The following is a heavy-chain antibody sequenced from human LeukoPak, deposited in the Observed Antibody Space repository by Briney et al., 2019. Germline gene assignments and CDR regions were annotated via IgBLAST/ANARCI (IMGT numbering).Heavy chain of an antibody. V-gene: IGHV4-59*13. Sequence: PSETLSLTCTVSDGPLSSNYWSWFRQPPGKGLEWIGYIYYSGSPKYNPSLRSRVTISVDTSKNQFSLKLSSVTAADTAVYYCAKELYYQGSGVLFDPWGQGTQVIVSS. J-gene: IGHJ5*02. CDR2: IYYSGSP. CDR3: AKELYYQGSGVLFDP. D-gene: IGHD3-10*01. CDR1: DGPLSSNY.